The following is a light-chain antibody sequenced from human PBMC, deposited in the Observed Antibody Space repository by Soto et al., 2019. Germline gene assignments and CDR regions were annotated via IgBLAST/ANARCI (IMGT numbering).Light chain of an antibody. CDR3: HQYYTTPWT. CDR1: QTVLFSSNSKNY. CDR2: WAS. Sequence: DIVMTQSPDSLAVSLGERATIDCKSSQTVLFSSNSKNYLAWYQQKPGQPPKLLIYWASTRKSGVPDRFSGSGSGTDFTLTISSLQAEDVAVYYCHQYYTTPWTFGRGTKWIS. V-gene: IGKV4-1*01. J-gene: IGKJ1*01.